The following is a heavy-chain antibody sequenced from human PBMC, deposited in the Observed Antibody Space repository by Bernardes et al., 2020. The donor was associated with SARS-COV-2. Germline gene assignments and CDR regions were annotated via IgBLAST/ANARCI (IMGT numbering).Heavy chain of an antibody. CDR2: INPKRGGT. D-gene: IGHD6-6*01. V-gene: IGHV1-2*06. CDR3: ARFAGSSSSWGDAFDI. J-gene: IGHJ3*02. CDR1: GYTFSDYY. Sequence: ASVKVSCKASGYTFSDYYIHWVRQAPGQGLEWLGRINPKRGGTNYAQKFQGRVTMTRDTSIRTAYMELSRLISDDTAMYYCARFAGSSSSWGDAFDIWGQGTMVTVSS.